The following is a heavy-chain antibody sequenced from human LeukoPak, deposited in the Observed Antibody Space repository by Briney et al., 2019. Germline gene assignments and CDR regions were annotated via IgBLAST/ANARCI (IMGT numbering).Heavy chain of an antibody. CDR1: GFAFSSYS. CDR3: ARIPPMTTLTK. J-gene: IGHJ4*02. D-gene: IGHD4-17*01. CDR2: ISSSGTYL. V-gene: IGHV3-21*01. Sequence: PGGSLRLSCAASGFAFSSYSMNWVRQAPGKGLEWASSISSSGTYLYYADSVKGRFTISRDNAKNSLFLQMNSLRAEDTAVYYCARIPPMTTLTKWGQGTLVTVSS.